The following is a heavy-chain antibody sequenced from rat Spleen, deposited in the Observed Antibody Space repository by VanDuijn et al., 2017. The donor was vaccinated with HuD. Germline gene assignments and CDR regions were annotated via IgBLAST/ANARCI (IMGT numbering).Heavy chain of an antibody. Sequence: EVQLVESDGGLVQPGRSLKLSCAASGFTFSDYYMAWVRQAPTKGLEWVASISTGGGNTYYRDSVKGRFTISRDNAKSTLYLQMDSLRSEDTAPYYCARRAYNSGDFDYWGQGVMFTVSS. CDR1: GFTFSDYY. CDR2: ISTGGGNT. J-gene: IGHJ2*01. CDR3: ARRAYNSGDFDY. D-gene: IGHD4-3*01. V-gene: IGHV5-25*01.